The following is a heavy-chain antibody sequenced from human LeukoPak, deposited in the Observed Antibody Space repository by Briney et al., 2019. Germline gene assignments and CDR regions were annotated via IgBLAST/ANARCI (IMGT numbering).Heavy chain of an antibody. CDR1: GGSISSYY. CDR3: AREIRKDYGGNVCYFDY. D-gene: IGHD4-23*01. V-gene: IGHV4-59*12. CDR2: IYYSGST. J-gene: IGHJ4*02. Sequence: SETLSLTCTVSGGSISSYYWSWIRQPPGKGLEWIGYIYYSGSTNYNPSLKSRVTISVDTSRNQFSLKLSSVSAADTAVYYCAREIRKDYGGNVCYFDYWGQGTLVIVSS.